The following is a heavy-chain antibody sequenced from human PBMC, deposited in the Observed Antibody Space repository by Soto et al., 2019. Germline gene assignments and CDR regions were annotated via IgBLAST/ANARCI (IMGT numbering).Heavy chain of an antibody. Sequence: QVQLQESGPGLVKPSQTLSLTCTVSGGSISSGDYYWSWIRQPPGKGLEWIGYIYYSGSTYYNPSLKRRVTISVDTPKNQFSLKLSAVTAADTAVYYCARGFTTVGIWFDPWGQGTLVTVSS. CDR3: ARGFTTVGIWFDP. CDR1: GGSISSGDYY. CDR2: IYYSGST. J-gene: IGHJ5*02. V-gene: IGHV4-30-4*01. D-gene: IGHD4-17*01.